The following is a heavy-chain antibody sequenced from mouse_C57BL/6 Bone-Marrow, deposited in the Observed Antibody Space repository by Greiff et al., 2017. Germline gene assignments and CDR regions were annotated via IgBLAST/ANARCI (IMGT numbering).Heavy chain of an antibody. V-gene: IGHV5-17*01. CDR1: GFTFSDYG. CDR3: ARPDSNYLAWFAY. D-gene: IGHD2-5*01. CDR2: ISSGSSTI. J-gene: IGHJ3*01. Sequence: EVMLVESGGGLVKPGGSLKLSCAASGFTFSDYGMHWVRQAPEKGLEWVAYISSGSSTIYYADTVKGRFTISRDNAKNTLFLQMTSLRSEDTAMYYCARPDSNYLAWFAYWGQGTLVTVSA.